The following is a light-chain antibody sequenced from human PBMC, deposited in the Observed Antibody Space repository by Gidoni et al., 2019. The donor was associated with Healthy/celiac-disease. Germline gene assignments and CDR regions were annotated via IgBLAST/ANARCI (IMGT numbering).Light chain of an antibody. J-gene: IGLJ3*02. V-gene: IGLV1-47*01. Sequence: QSVLTQPPSASGTPGQRVTISCSGSSSNIGSNYVYWYQPLPGTAPKLLIYRNNQRPAGVPDRLSGSKSGTSASLAISGLRSEDEADYYCAAWDDSLSGPVFGGGTKLTVL. CDR1: SSNIGSNY. CDR3: AAWDDSLSGPV. CDR2: RNN.